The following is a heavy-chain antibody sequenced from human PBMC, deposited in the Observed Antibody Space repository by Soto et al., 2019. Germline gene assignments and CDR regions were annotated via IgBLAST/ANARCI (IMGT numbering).Heavy chain of an antibody. J-gene: IGHJ4*02. Sequence: EVQLLESGGGLVQPGGSLRLSCAASGFTFSNFAMGWVRQAPGKGLEWVSTISGSGGSTYYADSVRGRFTISRDNSENTLYLQMNSLRAEDTAVYYCAKVAGDYGDQKYYFDYWGQGTLVTVSS. CDR2: ISGSGGST. V-gene: IGHV3-23*01. D-gene: IGHD4-17*01. CDR3: AKVAGDYGDQKYYFDY. CDR1: GFTFSNFA.